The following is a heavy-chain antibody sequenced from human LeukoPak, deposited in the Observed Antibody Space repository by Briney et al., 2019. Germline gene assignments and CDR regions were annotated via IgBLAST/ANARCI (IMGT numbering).Heavy chain of an antibody. J-gene: IGHJ2*01. CDR1: GYSFTSYW. V-gene: IGHV5-51*01. D-gene: IGHD2-2*01. CDR2: IYPGDSDT. Sequence: GESLKISCKGSGYSFTSYWIGWVRQMPGKGLEWMGIIYPGDSDTRYSPSFQGQVTISADEPISTAYLQWSSLKASDTAMYYCARLHIVVVPAAMQGYFDLWGRGTLVTVSS. CDR3: ARLHIVVVPAAMQGYFDL.